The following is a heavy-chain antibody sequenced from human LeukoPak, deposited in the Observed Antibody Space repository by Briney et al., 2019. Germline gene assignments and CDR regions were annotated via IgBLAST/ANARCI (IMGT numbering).Heavy chain of an antibody. CDR2: IYYSGST. CDR3: ARDRGRYGDPDYYYGMDV. D-gene: IGHD4-17*01. J-gene: IGHJ6*02. CDR1: GGSISSYY. Sequence: SETLSLTCTVSGGSISSYYWSWIRQPPGKGLEWIEYIYYSGSTNYNPSLKSRVTISVDTSKNQFSLKLSSVTAADTAVYYCARDRGRYGDPDYYYGMDVWGQGTTVTVSS. V-gene: IGHV4-59*01.